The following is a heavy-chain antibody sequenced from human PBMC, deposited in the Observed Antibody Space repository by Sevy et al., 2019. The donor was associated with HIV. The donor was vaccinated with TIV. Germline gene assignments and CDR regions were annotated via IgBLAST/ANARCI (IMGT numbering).Heavy chain of an antibody. Sequence: GGSLRLSCTASGFTFSNFGMHWVRQVPGKGLEWVTFIRSDGSAKYYAASVKGRFTISRDDSKNTLYLQMDSLRAEDTAIYYCAKDLAGPGRRYFDYWGQGTLVTVSS. CDR3: AKDLAGPGRRYFDY. CDR1: GFTFSNFG. D-gene: IGHD6-13*01. CDR2: IRSDGSAK. J-gene: IGHJ4*02. V-gene: IGHV3-30*02.